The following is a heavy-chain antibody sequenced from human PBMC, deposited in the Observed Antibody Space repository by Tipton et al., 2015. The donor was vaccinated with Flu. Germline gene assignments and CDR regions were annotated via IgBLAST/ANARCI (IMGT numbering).Heavy chain of an antibody. D-gene: IGHD1-26*01. Sequence: GSLRLSCAASGFIFSDYYINWIRQAPRKGPEWVSHISSSGTSIYYADSVKGRFTISRDNARKSVDLHMDNLRAEDTAVYYCARGWVSGKYGMDDWGQGTTVTVSS. CDR1: GFIFSDYY. J-gene: IGHJ6*02. CDR2: ISSSGTSI. CDR3: ARGWVSGKYGMDD. V-gene: IGHV3-11*01.